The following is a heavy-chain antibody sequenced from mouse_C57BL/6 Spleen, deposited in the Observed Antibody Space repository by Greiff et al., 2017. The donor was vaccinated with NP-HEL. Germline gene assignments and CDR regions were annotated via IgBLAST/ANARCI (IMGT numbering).Heavy chain of an antibody. D-gene: IGHD1-1*01. Sequence: VKLQQPGTELVKPGASVKLSCKASGYTFTSYWMHWVKQRPGQGLEWIGNINPSNGGTNYNEKFKSKATLTVDKSSSTAYMQLSSLTSEDSAVYYCARGEDGSSYWYFDVWGTGTTVTVSS. CDR1: GYTFTSYW. J-gene: IGHJ1*03. CDR3: ARGEDGSSYWYFDV. V-gene: IGHV1-53*01. CDR2: INPSNGGT.